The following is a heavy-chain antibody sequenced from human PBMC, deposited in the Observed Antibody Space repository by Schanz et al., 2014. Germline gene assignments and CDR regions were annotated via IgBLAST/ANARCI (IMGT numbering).Heavy chain of an antibody. CDR1: GLIFSSYA. CDR2: ISGSGGST. D-gene: IGHD5-12*01. V-gene: IGHV3-23*01. Sequence: EVQLLESGGGLVQPGGSLKLSCAASGLIFSSYAMSWVRQAPGKGLEWVSAISGSGGSTYYADSVRGRFTISRDNAENTLFLQMNSLRAEDTAVYYCARKVVATIGGYYDNWGQGTLVIVSS. CDR3: ARKVVATIGGYYDN. J-gene: IGHJ4*02.